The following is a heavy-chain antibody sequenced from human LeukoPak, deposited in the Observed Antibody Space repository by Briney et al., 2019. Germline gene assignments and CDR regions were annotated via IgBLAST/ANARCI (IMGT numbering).Heavy chain of an antibody. Sequence: SETLSLTCTVSGVSIGSGTHHWSWIRQPAGKGLEWIGRIYPSGSTDYNSSLKSRVTISIDTSKNQFSLKLTSVTAADTAVYYCARDGWLDVGIDYWGQGTLVTVSS. V-gene: IGHV4-61*02. CDR1: GVSIGSGTHH. J-gene: IGHJ4*02. CDR3: ARDGWLDVGIDY. CDR2: IYPSGST. D-gene: IGHD6-19*01.